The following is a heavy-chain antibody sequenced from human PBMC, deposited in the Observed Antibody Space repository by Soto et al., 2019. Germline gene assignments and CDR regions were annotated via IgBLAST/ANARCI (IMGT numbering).Heavy chain of an antibody. CDR1: GGSISSSSYY. Sequence: SETLSLTCTVSGGSISSSSYYWGWIRQPPGKGLEWIGEIDHSGSTNYNPSLKSRVTISVDTSKNQFSLKLTSVTAADTAVYYCARDKITGLFDYWGQGTLVTVSS. CDR2: IDHSGST. CDR3: ARDKITGLFDY. J-gene: IGHJ4*02. D-gene: IGHD2-8*02. V-gene: IGHV4-39*07.